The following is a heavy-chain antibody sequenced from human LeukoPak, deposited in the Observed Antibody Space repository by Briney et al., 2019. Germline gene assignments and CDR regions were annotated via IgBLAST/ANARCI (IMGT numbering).Heavy chain of an antibody. J-gene: IGHJ3*02. Sequence: GGSLRLSCAASGFTFSTYVMSWVRQAPGKGLEWVSVISGGGGTTYYADSVKGRFTISRDNSKNTLYLQINSLRAEGTAVYYCAKARPLDAFDIWGQGTMVTVSS. V-gene: IGHV3-23*01. CDR3: AKARPLDAFDI. D-gene: IGHD1-14*01. CDR1: GFTFSTYV. CDR2: ISGGGGTT.